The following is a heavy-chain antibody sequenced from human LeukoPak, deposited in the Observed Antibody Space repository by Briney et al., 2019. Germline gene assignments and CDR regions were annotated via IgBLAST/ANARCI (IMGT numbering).Heavy chain of an antibody. V-gene: IGHV3-30*04. CDR2: ISYGGSNK. CDR3: ARMTTVTTVGY. J-gene: IGHJ4*02. Sequence: GGSLRLSCAASGFTFSSYAMSWVRQAPGKGLEWVAVISYGGSNKYYADSVKGRFTISRDNSKNTLYLQMNSLRAEDTAVYYCARMTTVTTVGYWGQGTLVTVSS. D-gene: IGHD4-17*01. CDR1: GFTFSSYA.